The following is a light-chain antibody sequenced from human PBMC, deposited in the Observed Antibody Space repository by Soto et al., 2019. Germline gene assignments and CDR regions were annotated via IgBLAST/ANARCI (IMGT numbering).Light chain of an antibody. CDR3: QHGYVAPYN. V-gene: IGKV1-39*01. J-gene: IGKJ1*01. CDR1: QDINVY. CDR2: SAS. Sequence: DIQMTQSPSSVSASVGDTVTITCRASQDINVYLNWYQQKPGEVPKLLIYSASSLHSGVPSRFTGSGSERDFTLTIRSLQPEDFATYYCQHGYVAPYNFGHGTKV.